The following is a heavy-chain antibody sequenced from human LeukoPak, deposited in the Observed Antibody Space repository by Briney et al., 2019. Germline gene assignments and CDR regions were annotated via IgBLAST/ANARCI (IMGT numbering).Heavy chain of an antibody. Sequence: ASETLSLTCTVSGGSISSYYWSWIRQPPGKGLEWIGYIYYSGSTNYNPSLKSRVTISVDTSKNQFSLKLSSVTAADTAVYYCARGEGAAPFYYYMDVWGKGTTVTVSS. V-gene: IGHV4-59*01. CDR3: ARGEGAAPFYYYMDV. CDR1: GGSISSYY. CDR2: IYYSGST. J-gene: IGHJ6*03. D-gene: IGHD6-13*01.